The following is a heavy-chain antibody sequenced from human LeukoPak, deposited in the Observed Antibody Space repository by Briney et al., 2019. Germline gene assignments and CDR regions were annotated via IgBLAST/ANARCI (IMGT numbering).Heavy chain of an antibody. CDR2: SHSSGDT. J-gene: IGHJ6*03. D-gene: IGHD6-6*01. CDR3: AKGEYSRMSYYHYHMDV. V-gene: IGHV4-59*11. Sequence: SETLSLTCSVSSVSISSHDWSWVRQSPGKGLEWIGYSHSSGDTSYSPSLKSRVTISLDTSKNQFSLRLSSVTAADTAVYFCAKGEYSRMSYYHYHMDVWGKGTTVTVSS. CDR1: SVSISSHD.